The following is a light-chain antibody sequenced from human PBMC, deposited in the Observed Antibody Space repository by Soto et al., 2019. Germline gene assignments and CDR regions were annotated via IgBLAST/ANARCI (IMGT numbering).Light chain of an antibody. CDR3: QQRTSWPPT. J-gene: IGKJ1*01. Sequence: IVLAQSLSTVSLSQGSRATLSCWASQRLSSYLAWYQQKPGQAPRILIYDASNRANGIPARFTGSGYGTDYNLTISSLETEDFAIYYCQQRTSWPPTFGQGTKVDIK. CDR2: DAS. CDR1: QRLSSY. V-gene: IGKV3-11*01.